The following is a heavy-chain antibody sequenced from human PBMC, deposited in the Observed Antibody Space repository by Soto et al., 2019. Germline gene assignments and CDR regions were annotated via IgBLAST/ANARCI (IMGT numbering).Heavy chain of an antibody. V-gene: IGHV1-18*01. J-gene: IGHJ5*02. CDR3: ARDDKNWFDP. CDR2: VNGYNGYT. Sequence: QVQLVQSGTEVKKPGASVKVSCEASGYTFSTYVISWLRQAPGQGPEWMGWVNGYNGYTKYAEKFQGRVTMTTDTSTSTAYMELWSLRSDDTAVYYCARDDKNWFDPWGQGTLVSVSS. CDR1: GYTFSTYV.